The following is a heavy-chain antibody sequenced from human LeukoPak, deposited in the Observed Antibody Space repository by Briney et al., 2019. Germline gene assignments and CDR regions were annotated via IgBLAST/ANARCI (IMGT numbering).Heavy chain of an antibody. CDR3: ASNTGTVFDY. CDR2: VYYTGST. CDR1: GDFITAYY. D-gene: IGHD7-27*01. Sequence: SETLSLTCTVSGDFITAYYWSWIRQPPGKGLEWIGYVYYTGSTEYNPSLRSRVIISLEMSKHQFSLDPTSVTAADTAVYYCASNTGTVFDYWGQGALVTVSS. V-gene: IGHV4-59*01. J-gene: IGHJ4*02.